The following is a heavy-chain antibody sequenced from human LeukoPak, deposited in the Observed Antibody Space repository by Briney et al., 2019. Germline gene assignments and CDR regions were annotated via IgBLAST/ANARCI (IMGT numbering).Heavy chain of an antibody. Sequence: ASVKVSCKASGYTFTGYYMHWVRQAPGQGLEWMGWINPNSGGTNYAQKFQGRVTMTRDTSISTAYMELNTLRSDDTAVYYCASEGIVATIGVDYWGQGTLVTVSS. J-gene: IGHJ4*02. V-gene: IGHV1-2*02. CDR2: INPNSGGT. CDR1: GYTFTGYY. D-gene: IGHD5-12*01. CDR3: ASEGIVATIGVDY.